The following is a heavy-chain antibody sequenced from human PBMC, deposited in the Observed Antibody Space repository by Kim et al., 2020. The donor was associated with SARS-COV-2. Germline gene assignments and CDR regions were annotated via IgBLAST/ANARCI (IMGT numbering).Heavy chain of an antibody. J-gene: IGHJ6*01. CDR1: GFTFDNNA. CDR2: ISWNSDRT. Sequence: GGSLRLSCVVSGFTFDNNAMHWVRQAPGKGLELVSGISWNSDRTSYADSVRGRFTISRDDAKNSLYLHMKSLRPEDTALYYCSRVSGSYLNYYFPMDVWG. D-gene: IGHD1-26*01. CDR3: SRVSGSYLNYYFPMDV. V-gene: IGHV3-9*01.